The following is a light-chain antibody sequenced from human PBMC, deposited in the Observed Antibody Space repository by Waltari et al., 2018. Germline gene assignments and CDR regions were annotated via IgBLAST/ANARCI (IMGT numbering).Light chain of an antibody. CDR3: MQGIHLPIT. Sequence: QTLLHSDGKTYFCWYRQRPGQSPQLLIYEVSSRFSGVPDRFSGSGSGTDFTLKISRVEAEDVGLYYCMQGIHLPITFGQGTRLDIK. V-gene: IGKV2-29*02. CDR2: EVS. CDR1: QTLLHSDGKTY. J-gene: IGKJ5*01.